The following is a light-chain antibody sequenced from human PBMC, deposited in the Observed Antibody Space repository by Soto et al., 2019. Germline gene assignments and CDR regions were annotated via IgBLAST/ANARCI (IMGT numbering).Light chain of an antibody. CDR2: DAS. V-gene: IGKV1-5*01. Sequence: DIQITQSTSALSPSVGDRFTINCRASQSISSWLDWYQQKQGKAPKLLIYDASSLESGVPSRFSGSGYGTELTLTISSMKNDDFETYYCQQYNSYMITFGQGTRLEIK. J-gene: IGKJ5*01. CDR3: QQYNSYMIT. CDR1: QSISSW.